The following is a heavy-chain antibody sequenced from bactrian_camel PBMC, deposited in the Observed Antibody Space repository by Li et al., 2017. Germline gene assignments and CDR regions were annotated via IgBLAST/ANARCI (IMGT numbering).Heavy chain of an antibody. V-gene: IGHV3S55*01. Sequence: HVQLVESGGDSVQAGGSLRLSCAVSVSSANDYCLGWFRQPPGKEREGVASIDTDGTATYADFVAGRFTISQDNADDTLYLQMNSLKTEDTALYTCAAGGHPTSAYPLAGKLGRCSHVYDYWGEGTQVTVS. CDR2: IDTDGTA. J-gene: IGHJ4*01. D-gene: IGHD7*01. CDR3: AAGGHPTSAYPLAGKLGRCSHVYDY. CDR1: VSSANDYC.